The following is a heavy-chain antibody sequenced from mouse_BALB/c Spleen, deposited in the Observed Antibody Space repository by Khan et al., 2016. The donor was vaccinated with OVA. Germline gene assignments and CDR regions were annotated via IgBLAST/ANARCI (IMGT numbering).Heavy chain of an antibody. CDR1: GFSLTNYG. Sequence: QVQLKQSGPGLVAPSQSLSITCTISGFSLTNYGVHWVRQPPGKGLEWLGVIWTDGSTTYNSALKSRLTITKDNSKSHVFLKMNSLQTDDTAIYFCARQHCDHYYVMDYWGQGTSVTVSS. CDR3: ARQHCDHYYVMDY. V-gene: IGHV2-6-1*01. J-gene: IGHJ4*01. CDR2: IWTDGST.